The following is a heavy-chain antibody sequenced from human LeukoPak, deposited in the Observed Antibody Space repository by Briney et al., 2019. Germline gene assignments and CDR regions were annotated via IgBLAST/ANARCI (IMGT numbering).Heavy chain of an antibody. CDR2: INHSGST. CDR3: ARGYRGSEPPRFDY. J-gene: IGHJ4*02. Sequence: SETLSLTCAVYGGSFSGYYWSWIRQPPGKGLEWIGEINHSGSTNYNPSLKSRVTISVDTSKNQFSLKLSSVTAADTAVYYCARGYRGSEPPRFDYWGQGTLVTVSS. CDR1: GGSFSGYY. V-gene: IGHV4-34*01. D-gene: IGHD1-26*01.